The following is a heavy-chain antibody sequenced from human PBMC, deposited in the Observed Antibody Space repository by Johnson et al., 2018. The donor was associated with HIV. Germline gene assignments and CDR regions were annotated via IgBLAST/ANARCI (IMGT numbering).Heavy chain of an antibody. V-gene: IGHV3-66*01. D-gene: IGHD6-13*01. J-gene: IGHJ3*02. CDR3: AKNVGKILAAGGLEVGDAFDI. CDR2: VYRGGST. Sequence: VLLVESGGGVVQPGGSLRLSCAASGFTVSSNYMSWVRQAPGKGLEWVSVVYRGGSTYYADSVKGRFTISRDSSKNTLYLQMNSLRDEDTAVYYCAKNVGKILAAGGLEVGDAFDIWGQGTMVTVSS. CDR1: GFTVSSNY.